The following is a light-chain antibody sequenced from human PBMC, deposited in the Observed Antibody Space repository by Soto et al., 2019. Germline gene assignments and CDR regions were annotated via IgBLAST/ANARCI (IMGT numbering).Light chain of an antibody. J-gene: IGLJ1*01. V-gene: IGLV2-8*01. CDR3: SSYAGSNTSSV. CDR2: EVS. CDR1: SSDVGGYNY. Sequence: QSALTQPPSASGSPVQSVTISCTGTSSDVGGYNYVSWYQQHPGKAPKLMIYEVSKRPSGVPDRFSGSKSGNTASLTVSGLQAEDEADYYCSSYAGSNTSSVFGPGTKLTVL.